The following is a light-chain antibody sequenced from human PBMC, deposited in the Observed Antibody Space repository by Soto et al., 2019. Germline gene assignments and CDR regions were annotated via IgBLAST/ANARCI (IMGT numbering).Light chain of an antibody. Sequence: IPGLACQTICSRLAWDMRKRSTVSTLLLYKSSNLLIVVPSRFSGSGSGTEFTLTVSSLQPDDFATYYCQQYNGYSQAFGQGTKVDI. CDR1: QTICSR. CDR2: KSS. CDR3: QQYNGYSQA. J-gene: IGKJ1*01. V-gene: IGKV1-5*03.